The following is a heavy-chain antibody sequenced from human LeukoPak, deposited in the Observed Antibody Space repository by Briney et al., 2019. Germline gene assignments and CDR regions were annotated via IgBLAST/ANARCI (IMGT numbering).Heavy chain of an antibody. CDR1: GFSVRSNY. CDR3: ARDLRGVIVTSAFDI. J-gene: IGHJ3*02. V-gene: IGHV3-66*01. D-gene: IGHD3-10*01. Sequence: GGSLRLSCAASGFSVRSNYMSWVRQAPGKGLEWVSIIYSDGSTYYADSVKGRFTVSRDNSKNTLYLQMNSLRAEDTAVYYCARDLRGVIVTSAFDIWGQGTMVTVSS. CDR2: IYSDGST.